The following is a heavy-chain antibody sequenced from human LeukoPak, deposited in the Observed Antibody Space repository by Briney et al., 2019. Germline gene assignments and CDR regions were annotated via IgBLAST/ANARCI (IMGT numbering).Heavy chain of an antibody. J-gene: IGHJ3*02. V-gene: IGHV3-11*03. CDR2: VSSSGSYT. Sequence: GGSLRLSCAASGFTFRDYYMSWIRQAPGKGLEWVSYVSSSGSYTKKADSVEGRFTISRDNAKNSMYLQMNSLRAEDTAVYYCVRTCDAVTGAFDIWGQGTMVTVSS. D-gene: IGHD2-21*01. CDR3: VRTCDAVTGAFDI. CDR1: GFTFRDYY.